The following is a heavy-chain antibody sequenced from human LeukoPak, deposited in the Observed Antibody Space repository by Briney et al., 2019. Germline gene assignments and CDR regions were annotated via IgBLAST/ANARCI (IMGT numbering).Heavy chain of an antibody. CDR2: VKQDGSER. CDR3: AREYSGSYHFDY. V-gene: IGHV3-7*03. D-gene: IGHD1-26*01. J-gene: IGHJ4*02. CDR1: GFTFSSYW. Sequence: GGSLRLSCAASGFTFSSYWMSWVRQAPGKGLEWVANVKQDGSERYYVDSVKGRFTISRDNAKNSLYLQMNSLRAEDTAVYYCAREYSGSYHFDYWGQGTLVTVSS.